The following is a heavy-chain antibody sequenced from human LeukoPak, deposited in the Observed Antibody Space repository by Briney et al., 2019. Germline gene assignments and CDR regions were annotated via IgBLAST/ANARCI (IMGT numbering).Heavy chain of an antibody. CDR2: INPNSGDT. V-gene: IGHV1-2*02. J-gene: IGHJ6*02. CDR3: GSRFYYAMAV. CDR1: GYTFTSYS. Sequence: TSLKLSCKASGYTFTSYSMQWVRQAPGQGLEWMGWINPNSGDTNYAQKLQGRCTMTRDTSISTAYMELSRLRSDDAAVYYCGSRFYYAMAVWGQGTTVTVSS.